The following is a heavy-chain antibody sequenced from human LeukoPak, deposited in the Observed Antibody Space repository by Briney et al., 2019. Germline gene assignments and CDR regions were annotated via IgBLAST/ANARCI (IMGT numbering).Heavy chain of an antibody. J-gene: IGHJ6*02. CDR3: ARLYCSGGSCYSGDYYGMDV. CDR2: IYYSGST. CDR1: GGSISSYY. D-gene: IGHD2-15*01. V-gene: IGHV4-59*01. Sequence: SETLSLTCTVSGGSISSYYWSWIRQPPGKGLEWIAYIYYSGSTDYNPSLKSRVTISVDTSKNQFSLKLSSVTAADTAVYYCARLYCSGGSCYSGDYYGMDVWGQGTTVTVSS.